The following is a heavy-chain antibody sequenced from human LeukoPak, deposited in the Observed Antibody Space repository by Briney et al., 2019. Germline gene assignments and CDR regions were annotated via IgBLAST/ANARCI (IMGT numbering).Heavy chain of an antibody. V-gene: IGHV4-59*01. Sequence: SETLSLTCSVSGGSIGSYYWSWIRQPPGKGLEWIGYIYYSESPSYNPSLKSRVTISVDTSKNQFSLKLTSVTAADTAVYYCARDRGWGSVDYWGQGTLVTVSS. J-gene: IGHJ4*02. CDR3: ARDRGWGSVDY. D-gene: IGHD7-27*01. CDR1: GGSIGSYY. CDR2: IYYSESP.